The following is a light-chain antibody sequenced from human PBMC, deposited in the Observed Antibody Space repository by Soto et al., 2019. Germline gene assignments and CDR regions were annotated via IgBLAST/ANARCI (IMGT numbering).Light chain of an antibody. CDR1: SSDVGDYNY. CDR3: SSYTSSSTFYV. Sequence: QSALTQPASVSGSLGQSITISCTGTSSDVGDYNYVSWYQQHPGKAPKLMIFDVSNRPSGVSKRFSGSKSGNTASLTISGLQAEDEADYYCSSYTSSSTFYVFGTGTKVTVL. J-gene: IGLJ1*01. CDR2: DVS. V-gene: IGLV2-14*01.